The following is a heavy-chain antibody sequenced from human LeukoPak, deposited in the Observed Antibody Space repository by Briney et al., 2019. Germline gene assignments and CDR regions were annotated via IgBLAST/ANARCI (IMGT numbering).Heavy chain of an antibody. D-gene: IGHD5-18*01. CDR1: GFTFSSYA. J-gene: IGHJ4*02. V-gene: IGHV3-23*01. Sequence: PGGSLRLSCAASGFTFSSYAMSWVRQAPGKWLGSVSAISGSGGSTYYADSVKGRLTISRDNSKNTLYLQMNSLRAEDTAVYYCAKDWWDVDTLFDYWGQGTLVTVSS. CDR3: AKDWWDVDTLFDY. CDR2: ISGSGGST.